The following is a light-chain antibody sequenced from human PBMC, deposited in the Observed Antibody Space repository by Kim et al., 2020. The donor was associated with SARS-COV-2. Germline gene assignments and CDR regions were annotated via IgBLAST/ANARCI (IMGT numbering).Light chain of an antibody. Sequence: SESVGDRVTITCRASQTISAYLNWYQQRPGKAPQLLIYATSSLQTGVPSRFSGGGSGTDFTLTIASLQPEDFATYYCQQSYTAPYSFGQGTKLQI. V-gene: IGKV1-39*01. J-gene: IGKJ2*03. CDR1: QTISAY. CDR2: ATS. CDR3: QQSYTAPYS.